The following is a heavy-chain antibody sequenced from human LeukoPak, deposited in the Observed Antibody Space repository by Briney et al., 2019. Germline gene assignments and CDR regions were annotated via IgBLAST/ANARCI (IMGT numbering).Heavy chain of an antibody. CDR3: AKDLTGELLFDY. V-gene: IGHV3-23*01. CDR2: IGAAGSTI. Sequence: PGGSLRLSCAASGFTFSSYSMNWVRQAPGKGLEWVSYIGAAGSTIYYADSVKGRFTISRDNSKNTLYLQMNSLRAEDTAVYYCAKDLTGELLFDYWGQGTLVTVSS. J-gene: IGHJ4*02. CDR1: GFTFSSYS. D-gene: IGHD1-26*01.